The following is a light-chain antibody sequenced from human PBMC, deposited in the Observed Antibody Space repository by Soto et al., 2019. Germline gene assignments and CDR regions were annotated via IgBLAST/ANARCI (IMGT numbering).Light chain of an antibody. CDR1: QSVLYSSNNKNY. CDR3: QQYYSTPT. J-gene: IGKJ2*01. CDR2: WAS. V-gene: IGKV4-1*01. Sequence: DIVMTQSPDSLAVSLGERATINCKSSQSVLYSSNNKNYLAWYQQKPGQPPKLLIYWASTRESGVPDRFSGSGSGTDFTLTISSLQAEDVGVYYCQQYYSTPTFGQGTKLEIK.